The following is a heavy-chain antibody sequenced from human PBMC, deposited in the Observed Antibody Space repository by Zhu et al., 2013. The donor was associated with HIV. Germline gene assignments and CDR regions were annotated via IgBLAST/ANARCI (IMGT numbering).Heavy chain of an antibody. V-gene: IGHV1-2*02. CDR2: INPNSGGT. J-gene: IGHJ6*02. D-gene: IGHD3-10*01. CDR1: GYTFTGYY. CDR3: ARDIARYGSGSHYYYGMDV. Sequence: QVQLVQSGAEVKKPGASVKVSCKASGYTFTGYYMHWVRQAPGQGLEWMGWINPNSGGTNYAQKFQGRVTMTRDTSISTAYMELSRLRSDDTAVYYCARDIARYGSGSHYYYGMDVWGQGTTVTVSS.